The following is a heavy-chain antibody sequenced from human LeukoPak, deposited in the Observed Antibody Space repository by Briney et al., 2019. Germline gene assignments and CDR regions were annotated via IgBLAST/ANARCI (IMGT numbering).Heavy chain of an antibody. CDR3: ARGNIAAAGHGAFDY. CDR2: ISYGGNNQ. CDR1: ALTFSSYA. J-gene: IGHJ4*02. D-gene: IGHD6-13*01. Sequence: GGSLRLTCAASALTFSSYARHWVRQAPGKGLEWVGVISYGGNNQYYADSVEGPFTISRDNSKNTLYLQMNSLRADDTAVYFCARGNIAAAGHGAFDYWGQGTLVTVSS. V-gene: IGHV3-30-3*01.